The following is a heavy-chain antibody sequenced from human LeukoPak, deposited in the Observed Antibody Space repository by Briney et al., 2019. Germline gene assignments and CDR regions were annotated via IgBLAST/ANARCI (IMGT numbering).Heavy chain of an antibody. CDR3: ARGNILTGYYEIDY. V-gene: IGHV1-8*01. J-gene: IGHJ4*02. CDR1: GYTFTSYD. Sequence: GASVKVSCKASGYTFTSYDINWVRQATGQGLEWMGWMNPNSGNTGYAQKFQGRVTMTRNTSINTAYMELSSLKSEGTAVYYCARGNILTGYYEIDYWGQGTLVTVSS. CDR2: MNPNSGNT. D-gene: IGHD3-9*01.